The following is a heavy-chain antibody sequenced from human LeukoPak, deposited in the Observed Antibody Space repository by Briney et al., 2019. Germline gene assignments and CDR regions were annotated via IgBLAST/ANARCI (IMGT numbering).Heavy chain of an antibody. J-gene: IGHJ6*02. Sequence: KSGGSLRLSCAAPGFVFSSYDMNWVRQAPGKGLEWVSCFKSSSYIYYADSVRGRFTISRDNAKSSLYLQMNSLRAEDTAVYYCARELPLTIFGVANGMDVWGQGTTVIVSS. CDR3: ARELPLTIFGVANGMDV. V-gene: IGHV3-21*01. CDR2: FKSSSYI. CDR1: GFVFSSYD. D-gene: IGHD3-3*01.